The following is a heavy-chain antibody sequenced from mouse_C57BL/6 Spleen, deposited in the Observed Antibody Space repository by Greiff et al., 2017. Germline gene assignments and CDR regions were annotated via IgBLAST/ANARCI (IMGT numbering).Heavy chain of an antibody. D-gene: IGHD1-1*02. Sequence: EVQLQQSGPELVKPGASVKMSCKASGYTFTDYNMHWVKQSHGKSLEWIGYINPNNGGTNFNQKFKGKATLTVNKSSSPAYMELRSLTSEDSAVYYCARDLVGNWYFGVWGTGTTVTVSS. V-gene: IGHV1-22*01. CDR3: ARDLVGNWYFGV. J-gene: IGHJ1*03. CDR2: INPNNGGT. CDR1: GYTFTDYN.